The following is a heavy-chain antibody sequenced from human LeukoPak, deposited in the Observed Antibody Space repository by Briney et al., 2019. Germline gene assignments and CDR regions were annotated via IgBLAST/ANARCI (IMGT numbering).Heavy chain of an antibody. V-gene: IGHV4-4*09. CDR2: IYTSGST. D-gene: IGHD2-2*01. CDR1: GSISSYY. J-gene: IGHJ3*01. CDR3: ARQKCTSTSCLTKNAFDV. Sequence: SETLSLTCTVSGSISSYYRSWIRRPPGKGLEWIGYIYTSGSTNYNPSLKSRVTISVDTSKNQFSLDLSSVTAADTAVYYCARQKCTSTSCLTKNAFDVWGQGTMVTVSS.